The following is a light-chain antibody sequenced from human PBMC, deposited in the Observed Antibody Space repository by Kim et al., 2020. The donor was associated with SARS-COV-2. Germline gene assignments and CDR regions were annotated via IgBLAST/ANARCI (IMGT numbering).Light chain of an antibody. Sequence: ASVGDRVTSTCQASQDIRNDLGWYQQSPGRAPKRLICGASSLQSGIPSRFSGSGSGTEFTLTISSLQPEDFATYFCLQHKNYPITFGKGTRLEIK. J-gene: IGKJ5*01. CDR3: LQHKNYPIT. V-gene: IGKV1-17*01. CDR1: QDIRND. CDR2: GAS.